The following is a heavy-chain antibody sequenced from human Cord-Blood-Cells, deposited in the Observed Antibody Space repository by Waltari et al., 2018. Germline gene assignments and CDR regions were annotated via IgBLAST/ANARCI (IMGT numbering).Heavy chain of an antibody. D-gene: IGHD5-12*01. V-gene: IGHV1-2*02. Sequence: QVQLVQSGAAVKKPGASVKVSCKASGYPFIGYYMHWVRQAPGQGLEWMGWINTNSGGTNYAQKFQGRVTMTRDTSIRTAYMELSRLRADDTAVYYWARDPPYRRYSRYDRIGDDWGQVTLVTVSS. CDR1: GYPFIGYY. CDR2: INTNSGGT. CDR3: ARDPPYRRYSRYDRIGDD. J-gene: IGHJ4*02.